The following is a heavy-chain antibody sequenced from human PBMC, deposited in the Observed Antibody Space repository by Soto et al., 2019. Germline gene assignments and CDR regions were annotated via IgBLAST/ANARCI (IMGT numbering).Heavy chain of an antibody. CDR2: INAGNGNT. CDR1: GYTFTSYA. D-gene: IGHD5-12*01. Sequence: PSVKVSCKASGYTFTSYAMHWVRQAPGQRLEWMGWINAGNGNTKYSQKFQGRVTITRDTSASTAYMELSSLRSEDTAVYYCARAVAIVAVGPWGQGTLVTVSS. V-gene: IGHV1-3*01. CDR3: ARAVAIVAVGP. J-gene: IGHJ5*02.